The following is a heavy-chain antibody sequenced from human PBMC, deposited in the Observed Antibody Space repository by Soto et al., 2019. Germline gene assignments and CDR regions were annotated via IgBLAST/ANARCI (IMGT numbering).Heavy chain of an antibody. J-gene: IGHJ4*02. CDR3: ARDRYDYIWGSYRHIGYYFDY. D-gene: IGHD3-16*02. V-gene: IGHV1-18*01. CDR1: GYTFTSYG. CDR2: ISAYNGNT. Sequence: QVQLVQSGAEVKKPGASVKVSCKASGYTFTSYGISWVRQAPGQGLEWMGWISAYNGNTNYAQKLQVRVTMTTDTSTSTVYMELRSMRSDDTAVYYCARDRYDYIWGSYRHIGYYFDYWGQGTLVTVSS.